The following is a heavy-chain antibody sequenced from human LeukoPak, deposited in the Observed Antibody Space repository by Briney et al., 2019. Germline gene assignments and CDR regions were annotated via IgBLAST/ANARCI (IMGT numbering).Heavy chain of an antibody. CDR2: ISSSGGST. CDR1: GFTFSSYA. Sequence: GGSLRLSCAASGFTFSSYATSWVRQAPGKGLEWVSTISSSGGSTYYADSVKGRVNISRDISTNTLSLQMNSLRAEDTAVYYCAKDRGISAAGTLFDYWGQGTLVTVSS. J-gene: IGHJ4*02. D-gene: IGHD6-13*01. V-gene: IGHV3-23*01. CDR3: AKDRGISAAGTLFDY.